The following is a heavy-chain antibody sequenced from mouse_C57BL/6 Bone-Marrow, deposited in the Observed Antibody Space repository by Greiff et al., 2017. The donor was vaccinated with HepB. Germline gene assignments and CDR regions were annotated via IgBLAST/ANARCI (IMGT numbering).Heavy chain of an antibody. CDR2: INYDGSST. CDR1: GFTFSDYY. Sequence: EVKVVESEGGLVQPGSSMKLSCTASGFTFSDYYMAWVRQVPEKGLEWVANINYDGSSTYYLDSLKSRFIISRDNAKNILYLQMSSLKSEDTATYYCARETGTGAMDYWGQGTSVTVSS. J-gene: IGHJ4*01. D-gene: IGHD4-1*01. V-gene: IGHV5-16*01. CDR3: ARETGTGAMDY.